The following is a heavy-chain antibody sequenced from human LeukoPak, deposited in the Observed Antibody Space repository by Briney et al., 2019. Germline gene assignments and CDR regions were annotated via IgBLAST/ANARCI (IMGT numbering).Heavy chain of an antibody. V-gene: IGHV3-13*01. J-gene: IGHJ3*02. CDR3: VRVSGSAFDI. CDR2: LGIGGVI. D-gene: IGHD6-19*01. Sequence: GGSLRLSCAASGFTLSGYDMHWVRQVTGKSLQWVSGLGIGGVIYYADSVKGRFTISRENAKNSLYLQMNTLRVGDTAIYYCVRVSGSAFDIWGQGTMVTVSS. CDR1: GFTLSGYD.